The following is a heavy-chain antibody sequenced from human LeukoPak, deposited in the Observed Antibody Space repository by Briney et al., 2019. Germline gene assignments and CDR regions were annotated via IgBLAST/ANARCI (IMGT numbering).Heavy chain of an antibody. J-gene: IGHJ6*03. CDR2: ISYDGSNE. CDR3: TRRGKYYYYMDV. Sequence: GGSLRLSCAASGFTFSSYVMHWVRQAPGKGLEWVAIISYDGSNEYYADSVKGRFTISRDNSKNTAYLQMNSLKTEDTAVYYCTRRGKYYYYMDVWGKGTTVTVSS. CDR1: GFTFSSYV. V-gene: IGHV3-30*04. D-gene: IGHD1-1*01.